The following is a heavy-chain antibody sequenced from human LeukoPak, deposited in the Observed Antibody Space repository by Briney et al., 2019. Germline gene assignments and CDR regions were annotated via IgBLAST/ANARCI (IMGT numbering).Heavy chain of an antibody. CDR3: AREGGYCSGGGCRYFDY. D-gene: IGHD2-15*01. J-gene: IGHJ4*02. V-gene: IGHV3-30*04. CDR2: ISYDGSNK. CDR1: GFTFSSYA. Sequence: GGSLRLSCAASGFTFSSYAMHWVRQAPGKGLEWVAVISYDGSNKYYADSVKGRFTISRDNSKNTLYLQMNSLRAEDTAVYYCAREGGYCSGGGCRYFDYWGQGTLVTVSS.